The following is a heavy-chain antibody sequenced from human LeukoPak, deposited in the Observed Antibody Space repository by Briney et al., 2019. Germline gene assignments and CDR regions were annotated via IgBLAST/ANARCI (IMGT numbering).Heavy chain of an antibody. V-gene: IGHV2-5*01. CDR3: AHTISRWLLRTRMLHY. J-gene: IGHJ4*02. CDR2: IYWNDDK. CDR1: GFSLSTSGVG. D-gene: IGHD3-22*01. Sequence: SGPTLVNPTQTLTLTCTFSGFSLSTSGVGVGWIRQPPGKALEWLALIYWNDDKRYSPSLKSRLTITKDTSKNQVVLTMTNMDPVDTATYYCAHTISRWLLRTRMLHYWGQGTLVTVSS.